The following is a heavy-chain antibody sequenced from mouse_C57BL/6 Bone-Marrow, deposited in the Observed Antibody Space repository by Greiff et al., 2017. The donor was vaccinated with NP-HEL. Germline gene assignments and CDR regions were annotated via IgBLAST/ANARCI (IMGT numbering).Heavy chain of an antibody. D-gene: IGHD2-3*01. CDR3: ARIIYDSYLDAMDY. CDR1: GFTFSDYG. Sequence: EVQVVESGGGLVKPGGSLKLSCAASGFTFSDYGMHWVRQAPGKGLEWVAYISRGSSTIYYADTVKGRFTISRDNAKSTLFLQMSSLRSEDTAMYYCARIIYDSYLDAMDYWGQGTSLTVSS. V-gene: IGHV5-17*01. CDR2: ISRGSSTI. J-gene: IGHJ4*01.